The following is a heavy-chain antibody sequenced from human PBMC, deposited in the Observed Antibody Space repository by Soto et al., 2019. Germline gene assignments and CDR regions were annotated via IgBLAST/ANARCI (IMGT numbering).Heavy chain of an antibody. J-gene: IGHJ6*02. V-gene: IGHV4-39*01. CDR2: MLYSGLT. Sequence: SETLSLTCTVSGGSITSSYWAWIRQPPGKGLEWIGSMLYSGLTYYNPSLKSRVTLSVDTSKNQFSVRLNSVTASDTAVYYCAPLSVSLSGPYGIHVWGQGTTVTVSS. CDR3: APLSVSLSGPYGIHV. CDR1: GGSITSSY. D-gene: IGHD2-15*01.